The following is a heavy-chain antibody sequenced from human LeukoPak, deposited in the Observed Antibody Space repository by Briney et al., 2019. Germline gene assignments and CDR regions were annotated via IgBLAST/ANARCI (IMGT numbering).Heavy chain of an antibody. V-gene: IGHV3-30*04. CDR3: ARDLELSAVYYFDS. CDR1: GFTFSIFP. D-gene: IGHD3-3*01. CDR2: ISSGSEK. Sequence: GGSLRLSCEASGFTFSIFPMHWVRQAPGKGLEWVALISSGSEKYYADSVKGRFTISRDNSENMLYLQMNSLRADDTAVYYCARDLELSAVYYFDSWGQGTLVIVSS. J-gene: IGHJ4*02.